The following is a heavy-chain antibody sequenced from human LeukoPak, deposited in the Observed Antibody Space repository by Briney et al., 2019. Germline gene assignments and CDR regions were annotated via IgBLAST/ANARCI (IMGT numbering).Heavy chain of an antibody. J-gene: IGHJ3*02. CDR3: ARGHRDPMVYNLFGAFDI. V-gene: IGHV4-31*03. D-gene: IGHD5-24*01. CDR1: GGSISSGGYY. CDR2: IYYSGST. Sequence: SETLSLTCTVSGGSISSGGYYWSWIRQHPGKGLEWIGYIYYSGSTYYNPSLKSRVTISVDTSKNQFSLKLSSVTAADTAVYYCARGHRDPMVYNLFGAFDIWGQGTMVTVSS.